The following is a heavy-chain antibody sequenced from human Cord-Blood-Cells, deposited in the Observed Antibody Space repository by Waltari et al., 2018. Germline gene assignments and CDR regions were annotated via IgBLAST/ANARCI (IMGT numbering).Heavy chain of an antibody. V-gene: IGHV1-2*04. J-gene: IGHJ6*02. D-gene: IGHD3-10*01. CDR1: GYTFTGYY. CDR2: INPNSSGT. CDR3: ARDYGNGSGSYYYGIDV. Sequence: QVQLVQSGAEVKKPGASVKVSCKASGYTFTGYYLHWVRQAPCQGLEWMESINPNSSGTNWAQEFQGWVTMPRDTSISTAYMELSRLRADDTAVYYCARDYGNGSGSYYYGIDVWGQGTTVTVSS.